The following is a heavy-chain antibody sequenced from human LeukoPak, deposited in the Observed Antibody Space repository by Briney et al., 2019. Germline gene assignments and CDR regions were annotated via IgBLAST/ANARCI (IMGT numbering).Heavy chain of an antibody. V-gene: IGHV3-74*01. Sequence: PGGSLRLSCTASGFSFSGHWRHWARQLPGKGLVWVSRISPTGSTTSYADSVKGRFTVSRDNAKNTLYLQVNNLRAEDTAVYYCARGPTSNWSGLDFWGQGTLLTVSS. CDR3: ARGPTSNWSGLDF. CDR2: ISPTGSTT. D-gene: IGHD6-6*01. CDR1: GFSFSGHW. J-gene: IGHJ4*02.